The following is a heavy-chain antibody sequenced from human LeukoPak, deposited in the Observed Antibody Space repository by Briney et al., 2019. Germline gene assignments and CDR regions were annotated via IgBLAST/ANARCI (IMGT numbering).Heavy chain of an antibody. CDR3: ARKWYYFDY. D-gene: IGHD2-15*01. CDR1: GFTFSTSW. CDR2: INSDGSST. V-gene: IGHV3-74*01. Sequence: GGSLRLSCAASGFTFSTSWMNWVRQAPGKGLVWVSRINSDGSSTSYADSVKGRFTISRDNAKNTLYLQMNSLRAEDTAVYYCARKWYYFDYWGQGTLVTVSS. J-gene: IGHJ4*02.